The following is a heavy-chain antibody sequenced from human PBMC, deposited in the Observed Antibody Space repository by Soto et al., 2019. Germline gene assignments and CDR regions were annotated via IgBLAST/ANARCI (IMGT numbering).Heavy chain of an antibody. D-gene: IGHD4-17*01. CDR2: ISSIGGST. CDR1: GFTFSSYA. Sequence: PGGSLRLSCSASGFTFSSYAMHWVRQAPGKGLEYVSAISSIGGSTYYADSVKGRFTISRDNSKNTLYLQMSSLRAEDTAVYYCVKGIGYGDFGGIDYWGQGTLVTVSS. CDR3: VKGIGYGDFGGIDY. J-gene: IGHJ4*02. V-gene: IGHV3-64D*06.